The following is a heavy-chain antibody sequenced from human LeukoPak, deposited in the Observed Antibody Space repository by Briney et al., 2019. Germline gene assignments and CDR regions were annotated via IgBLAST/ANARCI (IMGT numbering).Heavy chain of an antibody. V-gene: IGHV4-4*07. CDR3: ARDGGVGAQYYFDY. D-gene: IGHD1-26*01. CDR1: GGSISSYY. J-gene: IGHJ4*02. Sequence: SETLSLTCTVSGGSISSYYWSWIRQPAGKGLEWIGRIYTSGSTNYNPSLKSRVTMSVDTSKNQFSLKLSSVTAADTAVYYCARDGGVGAQYYFDYWGQGTLVTVSS. CDR2: IYTSGST.